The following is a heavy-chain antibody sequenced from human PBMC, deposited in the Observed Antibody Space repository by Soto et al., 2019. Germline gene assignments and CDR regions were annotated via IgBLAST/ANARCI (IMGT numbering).Heavy chain of an antibody. D-gene: IGHD2-2*01. CDR3: AREAGYCSRTSCYRRAFDT. CDR2: VNTDGGTS. V-gene: IGHV3-74*03. J-gene: IGHJ3*02. Sequence: EVQLVESGGDLVRPGGSLRLSCAASGFTFSGHWMHWVRQVPGKGLEWVSSVNTDGGTSAYADSVKGRFTISRENAKNTLYLQMIGLRAEDAAVYYCAREAGYCSRTSCYRRAFDTWGQGTTVSVSS. CDR1: GFTFSGHW.